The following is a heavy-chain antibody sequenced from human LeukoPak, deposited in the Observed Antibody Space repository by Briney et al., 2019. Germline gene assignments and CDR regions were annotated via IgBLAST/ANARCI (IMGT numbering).Heavy chain of an antibody. J-gene: IGHJ6*02. CDR2: ISGGGGST. Sequence: PGGSLRLSCAASGFTFSNYAMSWVRQAPGKGLEWVSNISGGGGSTYYAASVKGRFTISRDNSKNTLYLQMNSLRAEDTAVYYCAKNVAPYYYYGMDVWGQGTTVTVSS. CDR1: GFTFSNYA. D-gene: IGHD2-21*01. CDR3: AKNVAPYYYYGMDV. V-gene: IGHV3-23*01.